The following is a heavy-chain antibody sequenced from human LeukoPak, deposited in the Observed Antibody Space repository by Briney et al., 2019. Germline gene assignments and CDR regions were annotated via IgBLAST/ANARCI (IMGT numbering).Heavy chain of an antibody. CDR3: AKDRSDSSTWYAGSH. V-gene: IGHV3-30*14. CDR1: GFTFSSYA. D-gene: IGHD2-2*01. Sequence: GRSLRLSCAASGFTFSSYAMHWVRQAPGKGLEWVAVISYDGSNKYYADSVKGRFTISRDNSKNILYLQMNSLRVEDTAVYYCAKDRSDSSTWYAGSHWGQGTLVTVSS. J-gene: IGHJ4*01. CDR2: ISYDGSNK.